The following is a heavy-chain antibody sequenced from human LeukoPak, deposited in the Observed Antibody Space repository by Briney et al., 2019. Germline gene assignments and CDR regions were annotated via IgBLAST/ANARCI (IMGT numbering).Heavy chain of an antibody. J-gene: IGHJ4*02. CDR3: ARDRMRNYYDSSGYRGDLDY. D-gene: IGHD3-22*01. Sequence: SETLSLTCAVYGGSFSGYYWSWIRQPPAKGVEGIGEINHSGSTNYNPSLKSRVTISVDTSKNQFSLKLSSVTAADTAVYYCARDRMRNYYDSSGYRGDLDYWGQGTLVTVSS. V-gene: IGHV4-34*01. CDR2: INHSGST. CDR1: GGSFSGYY.